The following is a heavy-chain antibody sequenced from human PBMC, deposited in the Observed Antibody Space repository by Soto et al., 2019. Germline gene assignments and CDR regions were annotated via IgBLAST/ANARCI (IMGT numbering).Heavy chain of an antibody. CDR2: ISSSSSYI. Sequence: EVQLVESGGGLVKPGGSLRLSCAASGFTFSSYSMNWVRQAPGKGLEGVSAISSSSSYIYYADSVKGRFTISRDNAKTSLYLQMNSLRAEDTAVYYCARVERAYCGGDCYDYWGQGTLVTVSS. V-gene: IGHV3-21*01. J-gene: IGHJ4*02. CDR1: GFTFSSYS. D-gene: IGHD2-21*01. CDR3: ARVERAYCGGDCYDY.